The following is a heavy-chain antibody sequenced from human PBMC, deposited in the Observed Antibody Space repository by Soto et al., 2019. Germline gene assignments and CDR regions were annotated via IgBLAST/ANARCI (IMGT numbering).Heavy chain of an antibody. Sequence: EVQVVESGGDLVQPGGSLRLSSAASGFTFSSHWMTWVRQVPGKGLEWVANINQDGSDQYYVDSVKGRFTISRDNAKNSLCLHMNSLRVEDTAVYYCATSMRHTLNPWGQGTLVTVSS. CDR2: INQDGSDQ. J-gene: IGHJ5*02. CDR1: GFTFSSHW. D-gene: IGHD2-8*01. V-gene: IGHV3-7*01. CDR3: ATSMRHTLNP.